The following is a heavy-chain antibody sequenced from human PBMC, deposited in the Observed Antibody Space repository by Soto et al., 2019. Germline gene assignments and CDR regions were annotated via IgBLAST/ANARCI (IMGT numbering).Heavy chain of an antibody. CDR3: ARDLGRSDY. Sequence: SLILSCAASGFTFSSYGMHWVRQAPGKGLEWVAVIWYDGSNRYYADSVKGRFTISRDNSKNMLYLQMSSLRAEDTALYYCARDLGRSDYWGRGTTVTVSS. V-gene: IGHV3-33*01. J-gene: IGHJ4*02. CDR1: GFTFSSYG. D-gene: IGHD7-27*01. CDR2: IWYDGSNR.